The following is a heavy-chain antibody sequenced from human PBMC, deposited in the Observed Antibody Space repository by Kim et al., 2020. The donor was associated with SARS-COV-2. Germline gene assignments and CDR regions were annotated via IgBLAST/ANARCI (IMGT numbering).Heavy chain of an antibody. J-gene: IGHJ2*01. V-gene: IGHV6-1*01. Sequence: WYNDYAVSVKSRITINPDTSKNQFSLQLNSVTPEDTAVYYCARGDWYFDLWGRGTLVTVSS. CDR2: WYN. CDR3: ARGDWYFDL.